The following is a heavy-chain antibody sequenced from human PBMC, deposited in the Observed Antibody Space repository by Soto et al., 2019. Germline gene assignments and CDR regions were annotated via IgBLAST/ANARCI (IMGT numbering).Heavy chain of an antibody. CDR2: ISYDGSNK. J-gene: IGHJ4*02. CDR1: GFTFSRYA. D-gene: IGHD1-7*01. V-gene: IGHV3-30-3*01. CDR3: ARAELIPGTVDY. Sequence: QVQLVESGGGVVQPGRSLRLSCAASGFTFSRYAMHWVRQAPGKGLEWVAVISYDGSNKYQADSVKGRFTISRDISKNTLYLQMHNLRAEDTAVYYCARAELIPGTVDYWGQGTLVTVSS.